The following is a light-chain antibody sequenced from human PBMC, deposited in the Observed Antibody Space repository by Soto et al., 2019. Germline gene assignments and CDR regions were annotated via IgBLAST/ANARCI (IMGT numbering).Light chain of an antibody. CDR2: GAS. CDR1: QSLSTN. V-gene: IGKV3-15*01. CDR3: QQYTNWPPST. Sequence: EIVMTQSPATLSVSPGERATLSCRASQSLSTNLAWYQQKPGQSPRLLIYGASTRATGVPARFSGSGSGTEFTLPISSVQSEDFAVYYCQQYTNWPPSTFGQGTKVVIK. J-gene: IGKJ1*01.